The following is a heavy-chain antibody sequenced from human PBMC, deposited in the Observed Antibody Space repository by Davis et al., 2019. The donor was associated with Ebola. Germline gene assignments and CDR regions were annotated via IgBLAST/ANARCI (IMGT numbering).Heavy chain of an antibody. V-gene: IGHV3-7*03. D-gene: IGHD1-7*01. CDR2: LRPVGTVK. CDR1: GFPFSSHW. Sequence: GEPPKIFWSASGFPFSSHWTTWLRQAPEQGPEWVVDLRPVGTVKNHVDSVRGRFIISRDNARNSLFLQMDSLRVEDTAVYYCARLLGTASTYDYWGQGTLVTVSS. CDR3: ARLLGTASTYDY. J-gene: IGHJ4*02.